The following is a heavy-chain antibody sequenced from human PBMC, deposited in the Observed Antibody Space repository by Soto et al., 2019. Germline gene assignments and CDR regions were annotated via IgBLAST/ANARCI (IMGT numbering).Heavy chain of an antibody. CDR1: GYSIRSGYY. Sequence: PSETLSLTCGVSGYSIRSGYYWGWIRQPPGKGLEWIGSIYQSGTTYYNASLKSRITISVDTSKNQFSLTLSSVTAAETAVYYCARGSGDYYYGMDVWGQGTTVTV. J-gene: IGHJ6*02. D-gene: IGHD6-25*01. CDR3: ARGSGDYYYGMDV. V-gene: IGHV4-38-2*01. CDR2: IYQSGTT.